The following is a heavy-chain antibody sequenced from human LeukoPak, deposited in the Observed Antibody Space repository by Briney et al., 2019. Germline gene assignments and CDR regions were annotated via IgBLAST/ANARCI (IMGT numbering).Heavy chain of an antibody. Sequence: PGGSLRLSCAASGFIFSSYSMNWVRQAPGKGLEWVSYISSSSNTIYYADSVKGRFTISRDNAKNSLYLQMNSLRAEDTAVYYCARDAERAFDYWGQGTLVTVSS. J-gene: IGHJ4*02. V-gene: IGHV3-48*01. CDR1: GFIFSSYS. CDR3: ARDAERAFDY. CDR2: ISSSSNTI.